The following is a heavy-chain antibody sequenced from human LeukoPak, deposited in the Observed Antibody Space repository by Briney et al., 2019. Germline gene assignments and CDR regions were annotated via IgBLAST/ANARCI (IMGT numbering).Heavy chain of an antibody. Sequence: GESLKLSCKGSGYSFTTYWIGWVRQMPGEGLEWMGIIYPGDSDTTYSPSFQGQVTISADKSISTAYLQWSSLKDSDSAMYYCGRIPAAGSLKGSFDIWGQGTMVTVSS. V-gene: IGHV5-51*01. CDR2: IYPGDSDT. J-gene: IGHJ3*02. D-gene: IGHD6-13*01. CDR1: GYSFTTYW. CDR3: GRIPAAGSLKGSFDI.